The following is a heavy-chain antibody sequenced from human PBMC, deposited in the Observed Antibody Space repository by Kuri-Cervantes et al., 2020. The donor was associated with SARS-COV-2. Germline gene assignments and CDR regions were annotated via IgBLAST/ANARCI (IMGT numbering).Heavy chain of an antibody. J-gene: IGHJ6*03. D-gene: IGHD3-3*01. Sequence: GESLKISCAASGFTFSTYSMNWVRQAPGKGLEWVSSISSDSSYIHYADSVKGRFTISRDNAKNSLYLHMNSLRAEDTAVYYCARDTRYYDFWSGYVSSENFSRSHYYYYMDVWGKGTTVTVSS. CDR1: GFTFSTYS. CDR3: ARDTRYYDFWSGYVSSENFSRSHYYYYMDV. V-gene: IGHV3-21*01. CDR2: ISSDSSYI.